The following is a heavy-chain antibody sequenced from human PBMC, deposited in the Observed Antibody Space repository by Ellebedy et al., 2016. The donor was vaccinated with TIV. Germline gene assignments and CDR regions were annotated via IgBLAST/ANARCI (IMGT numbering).Heavy chain of an antibody. CDR2: INHSGST. V-gene: IGHV4-34*01. J-gene: IGHJ3*02. D-gene: IGHD3-10*01. CDR1: GGSFSGYY. Sequence: SETLSLTCAVYGGSFSGYYWSWIRQPPGKGLEWIGEINHSGSTNYNPSLKSRVTISVDTSKNQFSLKLSSVTAADTAVYYCAGITMVRGVIPRGAFDIWGQGTMVTVSS. CDR3: AGITMVRGVIPRGAFDI.